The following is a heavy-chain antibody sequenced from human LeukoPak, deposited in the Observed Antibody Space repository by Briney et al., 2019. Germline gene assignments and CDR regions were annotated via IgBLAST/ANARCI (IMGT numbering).Heavy chain of an antibody. CDR2: IKSKTDGGTT. CDR1: GFTFSNAW. Sequence: GGPLRLSCAASGFTFSNAWMSWAREAPGKGLEWVGRIKSKTDGGTTDYAAPGKGRITISREELKHTPYLQKNSLKTEDTAVYYCTTHDRYYFDYWGQGTLVTVSS. D-gene: IGHD3-3*01. V-gene: IGHV3-15*01. CDR3: TTHDRYYFDY. J-gene: IGHJ4*02.